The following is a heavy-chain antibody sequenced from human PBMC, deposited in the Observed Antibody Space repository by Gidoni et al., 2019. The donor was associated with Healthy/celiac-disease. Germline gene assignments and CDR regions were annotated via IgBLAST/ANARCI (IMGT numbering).Heavy chain of an antibody. Sequence: EVQLVESGGGLVQPGRSLRLCCAASGFTFDVYAMHWVRQAPGKGLEWVVGISWNSGSIGYADSVKGRFTISRDNAKHSLYLQMTSLRAEDTALYYCARVYGDYVGYYGMDVWGQGTTVTVSS. D-gene: IGHD4-17*01. V-gene: IGHV3-9*01. CDR1: GFTFDVYA. CDR3: ARVYGDYVGYYGMDV. J-gene: IGHJ6*02. CDR2: ISWNSGSI.